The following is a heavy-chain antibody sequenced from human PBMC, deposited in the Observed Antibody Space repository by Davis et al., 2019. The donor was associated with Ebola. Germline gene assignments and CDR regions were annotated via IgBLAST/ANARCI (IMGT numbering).Heavy chain of an antibody. CDR1: GFTFSSYG. J-gene: IGHJ5*02. V-gene: IGHV3-30*18. CDR3: AKDVERFGELLGWFDP. CDR2: ISYDGSNK. Sequence: GGSLRLSCAASGFTFSSYGMHWVRQAPGKGLEWVAVISYDGSNKYYADSVKGRFTISRDNSKNTLYLQMNSLRAEDTAVYYCAKDVERFGELLGWFDPWGQGTLVTVSS. D-gene: IGHD3-10*01.